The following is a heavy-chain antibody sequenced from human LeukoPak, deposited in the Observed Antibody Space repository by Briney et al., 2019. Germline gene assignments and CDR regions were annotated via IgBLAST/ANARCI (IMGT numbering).Heavy chain of an antibody. J-gene: IGHJ5*02. CDR1: GGSISSYY. D-gene: IGHD3-10*01. CDR3: ARQGTYGPLDL. Sequence: SETLSLTCTVSGGSISSYYWNWIRQPPGKGLEWIGYIYSSGSTNYNPSLKSRVTMSVDTSKNQFSLKVSSVTAADTAVYYCARQGTYGPLDLWGQGTLATVSS. V-gene: IGHV4-59*08. CDR2: IYSSGST.